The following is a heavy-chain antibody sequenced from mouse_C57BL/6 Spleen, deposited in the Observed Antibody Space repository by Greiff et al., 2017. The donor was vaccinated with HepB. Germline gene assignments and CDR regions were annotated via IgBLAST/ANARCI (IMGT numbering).Heavy chain of an antibody. D-gene: IGHD2-2*01. Sequence: EVHLVESGGGLVKPGGSLKLSCAASGFTFSSYAMSWVRQTPEKRLEWVATISDGGSYTYYPDNVKGRFTISRDNAKNNLYLQMSHLKSEDTAMYYCASIMVTNFAYWGQGTLVTVSA. V-gene: IGHV5-4*01. CDR3: ASIMVTNFAY. J-gene: IGHJ3*01. CDR1: GFTFSSYA. CDR2: ISDGGSYT.